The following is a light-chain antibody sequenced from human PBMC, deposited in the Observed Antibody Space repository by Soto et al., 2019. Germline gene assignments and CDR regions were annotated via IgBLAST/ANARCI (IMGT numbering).Light chain of an antibody. Sequence: DIQMTQSPSSLSASVGDRVTIICRASQDISNHLAWYQQKPGKVPKLLIYAAFALQSGVPSRFSGSGSGTDFTLTISSLQPEDVATYYCQKYNSAPLTFGPGTKVDIK. V-gene: IGKV1-27*01. CDR3: QKYNSAPLT. CDR1: QDISNH. J-gene: IGKJ3*01. CDR2: AAF.